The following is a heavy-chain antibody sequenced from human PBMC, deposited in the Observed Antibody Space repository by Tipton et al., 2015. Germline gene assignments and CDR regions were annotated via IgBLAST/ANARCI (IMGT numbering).Heavy chain of an antibody. J-gene: IGHJ6*02. Sequence: TLSLTCTVSGDSISSAGDYWSWIRQHPGKGLEYIGYIYYSGNTYYNPSLKSRLTISVDTSKNQFSLKLTSVTSADTAIYYCARERPPEGMDVWGQGTTVTVSS. V-gene: IGHV4-31*03. CDR1: GDSISSAGDY. CDR3: ARERPPEGMDV. CDR2: IYYSGNT.